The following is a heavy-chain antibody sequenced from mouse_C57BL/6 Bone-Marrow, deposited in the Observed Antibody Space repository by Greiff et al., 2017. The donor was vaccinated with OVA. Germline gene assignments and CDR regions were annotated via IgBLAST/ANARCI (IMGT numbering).Heavy chain of an antibody. J-gene: IGHJ2*01. CDR3: ASLLLPHFDY. Sequence: VQLQQSGPELVKPGASVKMSCKASGYTFTDYNMHWVKQSHGKSLEWIGYINPNNGGTSYNQKFKGKATLTVNKSSSTAYMELRSLTSEDSAVYYCASLLLPHFDYWGQGTTLTVSS. D-gene: IGHD1-1*01. V-gene: IGHV1-22*01. CDR2: INPNNGGT. CDR1: GYTFTDYN.